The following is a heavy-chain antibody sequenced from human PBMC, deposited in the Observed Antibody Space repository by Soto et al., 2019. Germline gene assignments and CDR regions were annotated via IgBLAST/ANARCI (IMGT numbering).Heavy chain of an antibody. CDR1: GDSVGNGPYY. V-gene: IGHV4-61*01. Sequence: QVRLQESGPGLVKPSETLSLSCIVSGDSVGNGPYYWSWIRQSPGEGLEWIAYIYYSGSTNVNPSLDSRVNISIDMSKNLFFLELRSVTAADAAVYFCARVGSSCHSGGCYYYYGLGVWGQGTTVAISS. J-gene: IGHJ6*02. D-gene: IGHD1-26*01. CDR3: ARVGSSCHSGGCYYYYGLGV. CDR2: IYYSGST.